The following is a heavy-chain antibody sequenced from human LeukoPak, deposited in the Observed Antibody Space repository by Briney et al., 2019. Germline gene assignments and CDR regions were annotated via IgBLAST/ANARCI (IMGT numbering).Heavy chain of an antibody. Sequence: GGSLRLSCAASGFTFSSYSMNWVRQAPGKGLEWVSSISSSSSYIYYADSVKGRFTISRDNSKNTLYLQMNSLRAEDTAVYYCARERPSPYYYDSSGSGAFDIWGQGTMVTVSS. J-gene: IGHJ3*02. CDR2: ISSSSSYI. V-gene: IGHV3-21*01. CDR1: GFTFSSYS. D-gene: IGHD3-22*01. CDR3: ARERPSPYYYDSSGSGAFDI.